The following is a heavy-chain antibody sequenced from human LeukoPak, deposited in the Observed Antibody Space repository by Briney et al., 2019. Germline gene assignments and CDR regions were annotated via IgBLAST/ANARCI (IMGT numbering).Heavy chain of an antibody. V-gene: IGHV1-69*05. Sequence: GASVKVSCKASGGTFSSYAISWVRQAPGQGLEWMGGIIPIFGTANYAQKFQGRVTITTDESTSTAYVELSSLRSEDTAVYYCASLRGVAGNADDYWGQGTLVTVSS. CDR2: IIPIFGTA. J-gene: IGHJ4*02. CDR3: ASLRGVAGNADDY. D-gene: IGHD4-23*01. CDR1: GGTFSSYA.